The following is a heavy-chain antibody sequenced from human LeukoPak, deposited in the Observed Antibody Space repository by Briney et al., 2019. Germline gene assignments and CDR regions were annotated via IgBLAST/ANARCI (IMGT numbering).Heavy chain of an antibody. J-gene: IGHJ6*03. CDR2: IIPIFGTA. CDR3: ARDSQFGTEPKYYYYYMDV. V-gene: IGHV1-69*05. D-gene: IGHD3-10*01. CDR1: VGTFSSYA. Sequence: SVKVSCKASVGTFSSYAISWVRRAPGQGLEWMGGIIPIFGTANYAQKFQGRVTITTDESTSTAYMELSSLRSEDTAVYYCARDSQFGTEPKYYYYYMDVWGKGTTVTVSS.